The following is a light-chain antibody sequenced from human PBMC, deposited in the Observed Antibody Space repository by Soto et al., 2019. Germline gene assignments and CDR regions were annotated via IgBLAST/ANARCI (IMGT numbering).Light chain of an antibody. J-gene: IGKJ1*01. Sequence: IVLTQSPGTLSLSPGERATLSCRASQSVVSSHLAWFQQRPGQAPRLLIYGASTRATGIPDRISGSGSGTDFTLTVSRLEPEDFAVYYCHQYHSLPWTFGQGTKVDIK. CDR2: GAS. V-gene: IGKV3-20*01. CDR1: QSVVSSH. CDR3: HQYHSLPWT.